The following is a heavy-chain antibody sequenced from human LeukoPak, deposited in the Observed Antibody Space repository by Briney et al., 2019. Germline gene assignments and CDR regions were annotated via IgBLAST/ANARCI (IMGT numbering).Heavy chain of an antibody. CDR1: GFTFSSYG. CDR2: VWFDGSNI. J-gene: IGHJ3*02. D-gene: IGHD1-26*01. CDR3: ARGEPQSAFDI. Sequence: GGSLRLSCTASGFTFSSYGMHWVRQAPGKAPEWVAAVWFDGSNIFYADAVKGRFTISRDNSKNTLSLQMNSLRSEDTAVYYCARGEPQSAFDIWGQGTMVTVSS. V-gene: IGHV3-33*01.